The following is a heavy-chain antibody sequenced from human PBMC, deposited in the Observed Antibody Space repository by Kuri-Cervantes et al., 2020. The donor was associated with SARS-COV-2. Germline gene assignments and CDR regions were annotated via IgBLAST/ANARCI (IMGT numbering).Heavy chain of an antibody. D-gene: IGHD6-6*01. Sequence: SETLSLTCAVSGVPVTGGSYSWAWIRQPAGKGLEWIGHLDTSGSTNYNPSLKSRVTISVDTSKNQFSLKLSSVTAADTAVYYCARGPTVAASSSVFDPWGQGTLVTVSS. CDR3: ARGPTVAASSSVFDP. CDR1: GVPVTGGSYS. J-gene: IGHJ5*02. V-gene: IGHV4-61*09. CDR2: LDTSGST.